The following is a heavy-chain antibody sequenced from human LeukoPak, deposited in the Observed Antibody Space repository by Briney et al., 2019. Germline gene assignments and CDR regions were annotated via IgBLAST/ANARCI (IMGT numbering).Heavy chain of an antibody. CDR1: GFTFSSYA. CDR3: AKDVGDYTSSWSIYNWFDP. J-gene: IGHJ5*02. Sequence: GGSLRLSCAASGFTFSSYAMSWVRRAPEKGLEWVSAISGSGGSKYYADSVKGRFTISRDDSKNTLFLQMNSLRAEDTAVYYCAKDVGDYTSSWSIYNWFDPWGQGTLVTVSS. V-gene: IGHV3-23*01. CDR2: ISGSGGSK. D-gene: IGHD6-13*01.